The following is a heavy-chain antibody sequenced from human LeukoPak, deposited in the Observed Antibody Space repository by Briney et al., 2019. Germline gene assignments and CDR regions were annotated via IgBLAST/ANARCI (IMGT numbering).Heavy chain of an antibody. CDR3: AKELDTMFFDY. Sequence: GGSLRLSCATSGFNFVRYTIHWVRQAPGKGLEWVSLAGWAGGTTFYSDSLRGRFTISRDSGRKSVYLQMNSLTTDDTAFYFCAKELDTMFFDYWGQGALVTVSS. V-gene: IGHV3-43*01. D-gene: IGHD3-10*02. CDR2: AGWAGGTT. CDR1: GFNFVRYT. J-gene: IGHJ4*02.